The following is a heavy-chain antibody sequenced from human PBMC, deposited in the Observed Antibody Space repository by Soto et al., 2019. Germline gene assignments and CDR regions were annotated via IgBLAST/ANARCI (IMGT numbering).Heavy chain of an antibody. D-gene: IGHD1-26*01. CDR3: ARTSGSSRGGFDY. J-gene: IGHJ4*02. CDR2: IYSGGST. Sequence: PGGSLRLSCAASGFTVSSNYMSWVRQAPGKGLEWVSVIYSGGSTYYADSVKGRFTISRDNSKNTLYLQMNSLRAEDTAVYYCARTSGSSRGGFDYWGQGTLVTVS. V-gene: IGHV3-53*01. CDR1: GFTVSSNY.